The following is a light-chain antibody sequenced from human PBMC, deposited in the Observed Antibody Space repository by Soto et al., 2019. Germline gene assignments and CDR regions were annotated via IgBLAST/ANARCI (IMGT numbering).Light chain of an antibody. CDR3: QQYNNWPLT. CDR1: QSVDIN. CDR2: AAS. Sequence: EIVMTQSPATLSVSPGDTATLSCRASQSVDINVAWYQQRPGQAPRLLVYAASTRATGNQGKFSGSGSGRDFTLTISSLQSEDFAVYHCQQYNNWPLTFGGGTKVEIK. J-gene: IGKJ4*01. V-gene: IGKV3-15*01.